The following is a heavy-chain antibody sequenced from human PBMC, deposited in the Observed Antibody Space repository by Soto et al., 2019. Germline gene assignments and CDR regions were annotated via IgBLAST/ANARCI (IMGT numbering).Heavy chain of an antibody. CDR2: ISWNSGSI. Sequence: EVQLVESGGGLVQPGRSLRLSCAASGFTFDDYAMHWVRQAPGKGLEWVSGISWNSGSIGYADSVKGRFTISRDNAKNSLYLQMNSLRAEDTALYYCAKVWDASAAGTDWGQGTLVTVSS. J-gene: IGHJ4*02. CDR1: GFTFDDYA. D-gene: IGHD6-13*01. V-gene: IGHV3-9*01. CDR3: AKVWDASAAGTD.